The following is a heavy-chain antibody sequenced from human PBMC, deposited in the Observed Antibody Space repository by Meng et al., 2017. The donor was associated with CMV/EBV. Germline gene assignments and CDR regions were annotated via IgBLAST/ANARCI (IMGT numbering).Heavy chain of an antibody. CDR1: GFTFSNAW. Sequence: GESLKISCAASGFTFSNAWMSWVRQAPGKGLEWVGRIKSKPDGGTTDYAAPVKGRFTISRDDSKNTLYLQMNSLKTEDTAVYYCTTAPSLLYSSSWDDAFDIWGQGTMVTVSS. CDR3: TTAPSLLYSSSWDDAFDI. D-gene: IGHD6-13*01. J-gene: IGHJ3*02. CDR2: IKSKPDGGTT. V-gene: IGHV3-15*01.